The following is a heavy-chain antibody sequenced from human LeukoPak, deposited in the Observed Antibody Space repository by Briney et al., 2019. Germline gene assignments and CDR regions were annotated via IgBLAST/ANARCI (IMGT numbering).Heavy chain of an antibody. Sequence: GGSLRLSCAASGFTFSSYAVSWVRQAPGKGLGWVSSIGASDGSTYYADSVKGRFTISRDNSKNTLYLQMNSLRAEDTAIYYCATDTYNYPYWGQGVLVTVSS. CDR3: ATDTYNYPY. CDR1: GFTFSSYA. CDR2: IGASDGST. J-gene: IGHJ4*02. D-gene: IGHD5-24*01. V-gene: IGHV3-23*01.